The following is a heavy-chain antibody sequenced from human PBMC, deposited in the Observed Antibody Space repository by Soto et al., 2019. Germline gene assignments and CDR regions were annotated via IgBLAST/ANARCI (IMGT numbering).Heavy chain of an antibody. V-gene: IGHV4-39*01. D-gene: IGHD6-13*01. J-gene: IGHJ5*02. CDR3: ARHVLAAAGNWFDP. CDR2: IYYSGST. Sequence: SETLSLTCTVSGGSISSSSYYWGWIRQPPGKGLEWIGSIYYSGSTYYNPSLKSRVTVSVDTSRNQFSLKLSSVTAADTAVYYWARHVLAAAGNWFDPWGQGTLVTVSS. CDR1: GGSISSSSYY.